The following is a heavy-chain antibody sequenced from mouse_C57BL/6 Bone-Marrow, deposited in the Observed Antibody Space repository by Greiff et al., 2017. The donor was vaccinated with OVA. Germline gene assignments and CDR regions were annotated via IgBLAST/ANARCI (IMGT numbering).Heavy chain of an antibody. Sequence: QVQLQQPGAELVMPGASVKLSCKASGYTFTSYWMHWVKQRPGQGLEWIGEIDPSDSYTNYNQKFKGKSTLTVDKSSSTAYMQLSSLTSEDSAVYYCARWSTEVASEDYWGQGTTLTVSS. V-gene: IGHV1-69*01. CDR1: GYTFTSYW. CDR3: ARWSTEVASEDY. CDR2: IDPSDSYT. J-gene: IGHJ2*01. D-gene: IGHD1-1*01.